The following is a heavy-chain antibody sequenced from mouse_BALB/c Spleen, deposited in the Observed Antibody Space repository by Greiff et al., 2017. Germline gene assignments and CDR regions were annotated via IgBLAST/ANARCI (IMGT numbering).Heavy chain of an antibody. Sequence: QVQLQQSGPGLVAPSQSLSITCTVSGFSLTSYDISWIRQPPGKGLEWLGVIWTGGGTNYNSAFMSRLSISKDNSKSQVFLKMNSLQTDDTAIYYCVRYYYGSSPYFDYWGQGTTLTVSS. D-gene: IGHD1-1*01. J-gene: IGHJ2*01. V-gene: IGHV2-9-2*01. CDR1: GFSLTSYD. CDR3: VRYYYGSSPYFDY. CDR2: IWTGGGT.